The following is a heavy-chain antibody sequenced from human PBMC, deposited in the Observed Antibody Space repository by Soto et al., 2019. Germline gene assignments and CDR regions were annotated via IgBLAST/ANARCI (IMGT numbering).Heavy chain of an antibody. V-gene: IGHV4-59*01. CDR2: IYYSGST. CDR3: ARGHLYSSGWRGANWFDP. CDR1: GGSISSYY. Sequence: KTSETLSLTCTVSGGSISSYYWSWIRQPPGKGLEWIGYIYYSGSTNYNPSLKSRVTISVDTSKNQFSLKLSSVTAADTAVYYCARGHLYSSGWRGANWFDPWGQGTLVTVSS. J-gene: IGHJ5*02. D-gene: IGHD6-19*01.